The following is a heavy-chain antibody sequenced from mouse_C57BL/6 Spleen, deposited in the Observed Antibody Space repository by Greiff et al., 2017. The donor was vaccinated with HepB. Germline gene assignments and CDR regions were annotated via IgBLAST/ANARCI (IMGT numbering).Heavy chain of an antibody. J-gene: IGHJ3*01. V-gene: IGHV1-64*01. CDR1: GYTFTSYW. CDR3: ARGSGGYDGAWFAY. Sequence: QVQLQQSGAELVKPGASVKLSCKASGYTFTSYWMHWVKQRPGQGLEWIGMIHPNSGSTNYNEKFKSKATLTVDKSSSTAYMQLSSLTSEDSAVYYCARGSGGYDGAWFAYWGQGTLVTVSA. CDR2: IHPNSGST. D-gene: IGHD2-2*01.